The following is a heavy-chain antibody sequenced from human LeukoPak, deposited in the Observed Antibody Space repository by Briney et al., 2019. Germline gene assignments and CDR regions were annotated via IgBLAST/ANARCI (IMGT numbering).Heavy chain of an antibody. D-gene: IGHD3-22*01. CDR2: IYYSGST. V-gene: IGHV4-59*01. CDR1: GGSISSYY. J-gene: IGHJ4*02. Sequence: KPSETLSLTCTVSGGSISSYYWSWIRQRPGKGLEWIGYIYYSGSTNYNPSLKSRVTISVDTSKNQFSLKLSSVTAADTAVYYCARENSSGYYGFDYWGQGTLVTVSS. CDR3: ARENSSGYYGFDY.